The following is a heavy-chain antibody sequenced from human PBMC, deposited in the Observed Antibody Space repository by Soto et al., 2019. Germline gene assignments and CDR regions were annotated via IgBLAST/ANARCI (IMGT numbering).Heavy chain of an antibody. CDR3: ARGKNWFDR. J-gene: IGHJ5*02. V-gene: IGHV4-59*08. CDR1: GASITSAY. CDR2: IYYIGST. Sequence: QVQLQESGPGLVKPSETLSLTCSVSGASITSAYRNWIRQPPGKGLEWVGYIYYIGSTNYNPSLKSRVTMSLDTSNNQLSLDLRFVTAADTAVYYCARGKNWFDRWGQGTLVTVSS.